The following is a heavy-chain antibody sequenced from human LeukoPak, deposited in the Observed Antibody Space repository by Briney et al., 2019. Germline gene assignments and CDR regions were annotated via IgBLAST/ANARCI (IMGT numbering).Heavy chain of an antibody. Sequence: ASVKVSCKASGYTFNDYGISWVRQAPGQGLEWVGWISTFNGNAKYAQNFQGRVTMTTDTSTSTAHMELKSLRSDDTAVYYCARGRYCSGGNCWAIYYYYMDVWGKGTTVTVSS. J-gene: IGHJ6*03. CDR1: GYTFNDYG. CDR3: ARGRYCSGGNCWAIYYYYMDV. CDR2: ISTFNGNA. V-gene: IGHV1-18*01. D-gene: IGHD2-15*01.